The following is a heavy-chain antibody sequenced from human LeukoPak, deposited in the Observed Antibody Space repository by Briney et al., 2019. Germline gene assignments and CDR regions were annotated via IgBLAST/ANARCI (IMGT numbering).Heavy chain of an antibody. CDR2: INPSGGST. D-gene: IGHD5-18*01. V-gene: IGHV1-46*01. CDR1: GYTFTSYY. J-gene: IGHJ4*02. CDR3: ATIGYSYGYGFDY. Sequence: ASVKVSCKASGYTFTSYYIHWVRQAPGQGLEWMGIINPSGGSTSYAQKFQGRVTMTRDTSTSTVYMELSSLRSEDTAVYYCATIGYSYGYGFDYWGQGTLVTVSS.